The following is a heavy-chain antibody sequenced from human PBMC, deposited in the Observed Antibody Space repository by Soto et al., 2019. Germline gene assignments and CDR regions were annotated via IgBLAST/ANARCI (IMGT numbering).Heavy chain of an antibody. J-gene: IGHJ4*02. D-gene: IGHD6-13*01. CDR3: AKVPIVAARTLYYFDY. Sequence: EVQLLASGGGLVQPGGSLRLSCAASGFTFSSYAMSWVRQAPGKGLEWVSAISGSGGSTYYADSVKGRFTISRDNSKNTLYLQMNSLRAEDTAVYYCAKVPIVAARTLYYFDYWGQGTLVTVSS. CDR1: GFTFSSYA. V-gene: IGHV3-23*01. CDR2: ISGSGGST.